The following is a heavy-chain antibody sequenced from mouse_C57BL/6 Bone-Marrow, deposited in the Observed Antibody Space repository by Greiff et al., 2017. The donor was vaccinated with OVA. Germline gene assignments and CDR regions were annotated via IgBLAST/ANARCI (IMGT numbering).Heavy chain of an antibody. CDR3: ARAGTAQATLGAMDY. CDR1: EYEFPSHD. Sequence: EVKLQESGGGLVQPGESLKLSCESNEYEFPSHDMSWVRKTPEKRLELVAAINSDGGSTYYPDTMERRFIISRDNTKKTLYLQMSSLRSEDTALYYCARAGTAQATLGAMDYWGQGTSVTVSS. D-gene: IGHD3-2*02. J-gene: IGHJ4*01. V-gene: IGHV5-2*01. CDR2: INSDGGST.